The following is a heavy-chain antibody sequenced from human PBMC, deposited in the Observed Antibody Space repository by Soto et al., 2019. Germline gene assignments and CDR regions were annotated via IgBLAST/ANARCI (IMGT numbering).Heavy chain of an antibody. CDR2: INNDGSST. Sequence: GGSLRLSCAASGFTFSGFWMHWVRQAPGKGLVWLSRINNDGSSTNYADSAKGRFTISRDNAKNTLYLQMNSLRVEDTAIYYCAVTPRTQLWSFDYSCQAPLLTVFS. D-gene: IGHD5-18*01. V-gene: IGHV3-74*01. CDR1: GFTFSGFW. CDR3: AVTPRTQLWSFDY. J-gene: IGHJ4*02.